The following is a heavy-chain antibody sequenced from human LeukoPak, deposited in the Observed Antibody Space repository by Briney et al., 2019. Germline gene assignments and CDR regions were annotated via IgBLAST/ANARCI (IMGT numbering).Heavy chain of an antibody. CDR3: ARIGYCSNSNCNHYFDY. V-gene: IGHV4-39*01. CDR2: VYYSGNP. CDR1: GGSISSSNFY. D-gene: IGHD2-2*01. Sequence: SETLSLTCTVSGGSISSSNFYWGWIRQPPGKGLEWIGSVYYSGNPYYNPSLKSRFTVSVDSSTNQFSLKLSSVTAADTAVCYCARIGYCSNSNCNHYFDYWGQGTLVTVSS. J-gene: IGHJ4*02.